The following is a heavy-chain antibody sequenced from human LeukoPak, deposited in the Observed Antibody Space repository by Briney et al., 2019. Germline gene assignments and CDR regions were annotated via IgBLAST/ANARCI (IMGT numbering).Heavy chain of an antibody. Sequence: GGSLRLSCAASGFTVSSNYMSWVRQAPGKGLEWVSVIYSGGSTYYADSVKGRFTISRDNSKNTLYLQMNSLRAEDTAVYYCAKGYSSGWRYFDYWGQGTLVTVSS. CDR3: AKGYSSGWRYFDY. D-gene: IGHD6-19*01. CDR2: IYSGGST. V-gene: IGHV3-53*01. CDR1: GFTVSSNY. J-gene: IGHJ4*02.